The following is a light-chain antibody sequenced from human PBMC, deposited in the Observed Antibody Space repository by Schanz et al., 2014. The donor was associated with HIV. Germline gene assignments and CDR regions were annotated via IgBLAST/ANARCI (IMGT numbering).Light chain of an antibody. J-gene: IGKJ3*01. Sequence: EILLTQSPATLSLSPGDRATLSCRASQSVSTSLAWYQQRPGQAPRLLIFGASNRATGFPDRFSGSASGTDFTLTISRVEPEDFAVYYCQQYGSLPPLFTFGPGTRVDIK. CDR3: QQYGSLPPLFT. V-gene: IGKV3-20*01. CDR2: GAS. CDR1: QSVSTS.